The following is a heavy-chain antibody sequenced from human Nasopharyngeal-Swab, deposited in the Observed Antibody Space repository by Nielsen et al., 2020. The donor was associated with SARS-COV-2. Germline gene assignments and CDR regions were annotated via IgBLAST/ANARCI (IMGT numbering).Heavy chain of an antibody. CDR2: IYPGDSDT. CDR3: ARQAIYGGNSHDAFDI. Sequence: GESLKISCKGSGYSFTSYWIGWVRQVPGKGLEWMGIIYPGDSDTRYSPSFQGQVTISADKSISTAYLQWSSLKASDTAMYYCARQAIYGGNSHDAFDIWGQGTMVPSPQ. CDR1: GYSFTSYW. D-gene: IGHD4-23*01. J-gene: IGHJ3*02. V-gene: IGHV5-51*01.